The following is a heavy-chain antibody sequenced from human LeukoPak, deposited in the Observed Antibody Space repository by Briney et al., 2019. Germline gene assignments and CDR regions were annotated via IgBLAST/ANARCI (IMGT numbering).Heavy chain of an antibody. D-gene: IGHD3-10*01. CDR1: GGSFSGYY. CDR2: INHSGST. CDR3: ARGRLTYYYGSGSYYNV. Sequence: SETLSLTCAVYGGSFSGYYWSWIRQPPGKGLEWIGEINHSGSTNYNPSLKSRVTISVDTSKNQFSLKLSSVTAADTAVYYCARGRLTYYYGSGSYYNVWGQGTLVTVSS. J-gene: IGHJ4*02. V-gene: IGHV4-34*01.